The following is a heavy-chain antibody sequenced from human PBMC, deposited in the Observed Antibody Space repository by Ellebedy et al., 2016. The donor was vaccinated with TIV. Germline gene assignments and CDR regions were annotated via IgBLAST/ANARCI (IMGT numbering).Heavy chain of an antibody. J-gene: IGHJ4*02. CDR1: GFMFSLYS. Sequence: PGGSLRLSCTASGFMFSLYSMTWVRQAPGKGLEWIAFISGNSNTVYYADSVKGRFTVSRDNDRNSLYLQMNILRGEDTAVYYCARDSNTWDLDYWGQGTLVTVSS. CDR2: ISGNSNTV. V-gene: IGHV3-48*01. D-gene: IGHD4-11*01. CDR3: ARDSNTWDLDY.